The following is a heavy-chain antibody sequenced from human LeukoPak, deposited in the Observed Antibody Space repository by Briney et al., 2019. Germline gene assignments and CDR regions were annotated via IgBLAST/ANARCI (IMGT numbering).Heavy chain of an antibody. J-gene: IGHJ4*02. Sequence: SETLSLTCTVSGGSISSYYWSWLRQPPGKGLEWIGYIYYSGSTNYNPSLKSRVTISVDTSKNQFSLKLSSVTAADTAVYYCARVPPLAGIDYWGQGTLSPSPQ. CDR2: IYYSGST. CDR1: GGSISSYY. V-gene: IGHV4-59*01. CDR3: ARVPPLAGIDY. D-gene: IGHD6-19*01.